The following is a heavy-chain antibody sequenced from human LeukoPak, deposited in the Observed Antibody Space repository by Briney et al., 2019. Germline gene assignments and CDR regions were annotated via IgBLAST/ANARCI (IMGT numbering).Heavy chain of an antibody. J-gene: IGHJ4*02. Sequence: SETLSLTCTVSGGSISSYYWSWIRQPPGKGLEWIGYIYYSGSTNYNPSHKSRVTISADTSKNQFSLNLSSVTAADTAVYYCAGRYSGSLDYWGQGTLVTVSS. D-gene: IGHD1-26*01. CDR1: GGSISSYY. CDR3: AGRYSGSLDY. V-gene: IGHV4-59*01. CDR2: IYYSGST.